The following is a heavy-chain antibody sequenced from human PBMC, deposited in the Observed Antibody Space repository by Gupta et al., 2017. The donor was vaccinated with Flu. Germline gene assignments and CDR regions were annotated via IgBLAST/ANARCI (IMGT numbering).Heavy chain of an antibody. J-gene: IGHJ6*02. CDR1: GFTFSSYG. CDR2: IWYDGSNK. V-gene: IGHV3-33*01. CDR3: ARDLTAMVDYGMDV. D-gene: IGHD5-18*01. Sequence: QVQLVESGGGVVQPGRSLRLSCEASGFTFSSYGMHWVRQAPGKGLEWVAVIWYDGSNKYYADSVKGRFTISRDNSKNTLYLQMNSLRAEDTAVYYCARDLTAMVDYGMDVWGQGTTVTVSS.